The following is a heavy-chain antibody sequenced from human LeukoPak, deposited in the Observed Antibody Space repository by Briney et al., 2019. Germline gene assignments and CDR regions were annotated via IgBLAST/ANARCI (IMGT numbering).Heavy chain of an antibody. CDR3: ARTSTVTSLGDY. CDR1: GYTFTSYD. J-gene: IGHJ4*02. V-gene: IGHV1-8*03. CDR2: MNPNSGNT. Sequence: ASVKVSCKASGYTFTSYDINWVRQATGQGLEWMGWMNPNSGNTGYAQKLQGRVTITRNTSISTAYMELSSLRSEDTAAYYCARTSTVTSLGDYWGQGTLVTVSS. D-gene: IGHD4-17*01.